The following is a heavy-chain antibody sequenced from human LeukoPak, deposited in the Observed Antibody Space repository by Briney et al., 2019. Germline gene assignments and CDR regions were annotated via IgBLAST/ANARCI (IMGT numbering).Heavy chain of an antibody. J-gene: IGHJ5*02. V-gene: IGHV4-34*01. CDR1: GGSFSGYY. D-gene: IGHD2-8*01. CDR3: ARGKRGLSPHFDP. Sequence: SETLSLTCAVYGGSFSGYYWSWIRQAPGKGLEWIGEINHRGSINYNPSLKSRVTISVDTSENQFSLKLISVTAADTAVYYCARGKRGLSPHFDPWGQGTLVTVPS. CDR2: INHRGSI.